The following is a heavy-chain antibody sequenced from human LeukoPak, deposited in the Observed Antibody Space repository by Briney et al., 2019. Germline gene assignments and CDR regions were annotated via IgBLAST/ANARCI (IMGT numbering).Heavy chain of an antibody. V-gene: IGHV4-4*07. CDR3: AREPGDY. Sequence: PSETLSLTCTVSGGSISSYYWSWIRQPPGKGLEWIGRIDTTGSSNSNPSLKSRITMSVDTSKNQLSLNLSSVTAADTAVYHCAREPGDYWGQGTLVTVSS. CDR1: GGSISSYY. CDR2: IDTTGSS. J-gene: IGHJ4*02.